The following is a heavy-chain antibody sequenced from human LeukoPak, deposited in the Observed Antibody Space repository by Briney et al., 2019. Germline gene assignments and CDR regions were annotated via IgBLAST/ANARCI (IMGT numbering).Heavy chain of an antibody. CDR2: ISVYNGNT. J-gene: IGHJ6*03. Sequence: ASVKVSCKASGYTFTSYGISWVRQAPGQGLEWMGWISVYNGNTNYAQKLQGRVTMTTDTSTSTACMELRSLRSDDTAVYYCARSHSSSWYEFYYYYYMDVWGKGTTVTVSS. CDR1: GYTFTSYG. V-gene: IGHV1-18*01. CDR3: ARSHSSSWYEFYYYYYMDV. D-gene: IGHD6-13*01.